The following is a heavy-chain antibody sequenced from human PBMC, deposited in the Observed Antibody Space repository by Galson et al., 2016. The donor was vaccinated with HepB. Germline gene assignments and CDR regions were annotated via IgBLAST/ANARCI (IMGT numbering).Heavy chain of an antibody. CDR2: INPSGGST. D-gene: IGHD4-17*01. V-gene: IGHV1-46*01. J-gene: IGHJ5*02. Sequence: SVKVSCKASGYTFSNYYIHWVRQAPGQGLEWMGTINPSGGSTNYPQKFQGRVTMTRDTSTTTVYMELGSLRSEDTAVYFCTRESGWAIAHGEQGWFDPWGQGSLVTVSS. CDR3: TRESGWAIAHGEQGWFDP. CDR1: GYTFSNYY.